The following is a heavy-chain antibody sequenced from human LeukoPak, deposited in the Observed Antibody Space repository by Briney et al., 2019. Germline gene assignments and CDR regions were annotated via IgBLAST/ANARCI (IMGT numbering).Heavy chain of an antibody. V-gene: IGHV4-39*01. D-gene: IGHD6-13*01. Sequence: SETLSLTCTVSGGSISSSSYYWGWIRHPPGKGLELIGSIYYSGSTYYNPSLKSRVTISVDTSKNQFSLKLSSVTAADTAVYYCARPIIDSSSWYAYYFDYWGQGTLVTVSS. CDR3: ARPIIDSSSWYAYYFDY. J-gene: IGHJ4*02. CDR2: IYYSGST. CDR1: GGSISSSSYY.